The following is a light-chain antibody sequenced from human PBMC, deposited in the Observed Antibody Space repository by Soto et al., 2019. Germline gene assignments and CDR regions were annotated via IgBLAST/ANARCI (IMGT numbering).Light chain of an antibody. V-gene: IGLV1-40*01. CDR3: QSYDSSLSAYVV. Sequence: QSVLTQPPSVSGAPGQRVTISCTGSSSNIGAGYDVHWYQQLPGTAPKLLIYGNSNRPSGVPDRFFGSKSGTSASLAITGLQAEDEADYYCQSYDSSLSAYVVFGGGTKLTVL. J-gene: IGLJ2*01. CDR1: SSNIGAGYD. CDR2: GNS.